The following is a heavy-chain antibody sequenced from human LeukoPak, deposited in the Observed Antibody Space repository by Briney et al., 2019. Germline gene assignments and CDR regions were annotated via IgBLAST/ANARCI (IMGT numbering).Heavy chain of an antibody. CDR2: INHSGST. J-gene: IGHJ4*01. Sequence: PSETLSLTCAVYGGSFSGYYWSWIRQPPGKGLEWIGEINHSGSTNYNPSLKSRVTISVDKSKNQFSLKLSSVTAADTAVYYCARIAAAGIDYWGQEPWSPSPQ. V-gene: IGHV4-34*01. CDR1: GGSFSGYY. D-gene: IGHD6-13*01. CDR3: ARIAAAGIDY.